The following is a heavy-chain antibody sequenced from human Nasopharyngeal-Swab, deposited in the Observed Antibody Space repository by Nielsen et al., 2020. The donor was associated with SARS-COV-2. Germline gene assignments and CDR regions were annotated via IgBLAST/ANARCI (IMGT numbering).Heavy chain of an antibody. Sequence: GGSLRLSCAASGFTFSTYSMNWVRQAPGRGLEWISYISASSTFIKYADSVKGRFTISRDNAKNSVYLKMNSLRDEDTGVYYCARVPIRSELIEGPYWGQGTLVTVSS. D-gene: IGHD1-26*01. CDR1: GFTFSTYS. V-gene: IGHV3-48*02. CDR3: ARVPIRSELIEGPY. CDR2: ISASSTFI. J-gene: IGHJ4*02.